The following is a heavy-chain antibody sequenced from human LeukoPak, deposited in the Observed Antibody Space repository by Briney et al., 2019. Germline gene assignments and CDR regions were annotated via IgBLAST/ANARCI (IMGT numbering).Heavy chain of an antibody. CDR1: GYTFTSYD. V-gene: IGHV1-8*03. Sequence: ASVKVSCKASGYTFTSYDINWVRQATGQGLEWMGWMNPNSGNTGYAQKFQGRVTITRNTSISTAYMELSSLRSEDTAVYYCARAPLFGKMALRYFDWLTYYFDYWGQGTLVTVSS. J-gene: IGHJ4*02. CDR3: ARAPLFGKMALRYFDWLTYYFDY. D-gene: IGHD3-9*01. CDR2: MNPNSGNT.